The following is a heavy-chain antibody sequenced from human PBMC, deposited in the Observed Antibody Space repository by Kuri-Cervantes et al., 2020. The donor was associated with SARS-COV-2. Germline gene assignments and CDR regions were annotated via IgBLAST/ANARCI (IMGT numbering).Heavy chain of an antibody. Sequence: GESLKISCAASGFTVSSNHMSWVRQAPGKGLEWVSIIYNDGTTYYADSVKGRFTISRDNSKNMVYLQVNSLRAEDTAVYYCAKIGTQYCSAGSCYVDYWGQGTLVTVSS. CDR2: IYNDGTT. J-gene: IGHJ4*02. CDR1: GFTVSSNH. V-gene: IGHV3-53*01. CDR3: AKIGTQYCSAGSCYVDY. D-gene: IGHD2-15*01.